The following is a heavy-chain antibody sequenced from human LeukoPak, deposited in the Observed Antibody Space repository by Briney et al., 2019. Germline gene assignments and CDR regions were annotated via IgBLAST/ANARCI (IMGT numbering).Heavy chain of an antibody. CDR2: INPSGGST. V-gene: IGHV1-46*01. Sequence: ASVKVSCKASGYTFTSYFMHWVRQAPGQGLEWMGIINPSGGSTNYAQKFQGRVTITRNTSISTAYMELSSLRSEDTAVYYCARGRQQLVRGWFDPWGQGTLVTVSS. CDR3: ARGRQQLVRGWFDP. CDR1: GYTFTSYF. D-gene: IGHD6-13*01. J-gene: IGHJ5*02.